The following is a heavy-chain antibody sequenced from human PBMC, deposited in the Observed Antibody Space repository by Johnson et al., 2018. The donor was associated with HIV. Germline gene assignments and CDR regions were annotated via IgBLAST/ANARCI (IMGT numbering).Heavy chain of an antibody. J-gene: IGHJ3*02. D-gene: IGHD3-10*01. Sequence: QVQLVESGGGVVQPGRSLRLSCAASGFTVSSNYMSWVRQAPGKGLEWVAVIWYDGNNKYYADSVKGRFIIPRDNSKNTLYLRMNSLRPEYTAVYFCAKVPPDYYAHRHAFDIWGQGTMVTVSS. CDR3: AKVPPDYYAHRHAFDI. CDR2: IWYDGNNK. V-gene: IGHV3-30*18. CDR1: GFTVSSNY.